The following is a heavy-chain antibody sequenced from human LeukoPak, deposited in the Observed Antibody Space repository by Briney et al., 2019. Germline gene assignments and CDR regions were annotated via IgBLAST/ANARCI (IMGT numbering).Heavy chain of an antibody. CDR2: INHSGST. J-gene: IGHJ4*02. V-gene: IGHV4-34*01. D-gene: IGHD5-12*01. CDR3: ARAGVATISRYESSVSYYFGY. CDR1: GGSFSGYY. Sequence: PSETLSLTCAVYGGSFSGYYWSWIRQPPGKGLEWIGEINHSGSTNYNPSLKSRVTISVDTSKNQFSLKLSSVTAADTAVYYCARAGVATISRYESSVSYYFGYWGQGTLVTVSS.